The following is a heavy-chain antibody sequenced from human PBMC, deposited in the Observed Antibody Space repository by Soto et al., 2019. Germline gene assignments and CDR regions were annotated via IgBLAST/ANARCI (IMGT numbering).Heavy chain of an antibody. CDR2: IGTAGDT. CDR3: ARARYLYGDYVEAQYYMDV. D-gene: IGHD4-17*01. CDR1: GFTFSSYD. V-gene: IGHV3-13*01. J-gene: IGHJ6*03. Sequence: PGGSLRLSCAASGFTFSSYDMHWVRQATGKGLEWVSAIGTAGDTYYPGSVKGRFTISRENAKNSLYLQMNSLRAGDTAVYYCARARYLYGDYVEAQYYMDVWGKGTTVTVSS.